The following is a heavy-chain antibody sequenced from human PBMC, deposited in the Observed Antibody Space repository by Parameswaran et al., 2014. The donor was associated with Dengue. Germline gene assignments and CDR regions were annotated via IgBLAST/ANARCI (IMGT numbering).Heavy chain of an antibody. CDR2: ISSSGSTI. D-gene: IGHD3-3*01. CDR3: AREGNDFWSGYSQDV. V-gene: IGHV3-48*03. Sequence: WIRQPPGKGLEWVSYISSSGSTIYYADSVKGRFTISRDNAKNSLYLQMNSLRAEDTAVYYCAREGNDFWSGYSQDVWGPRDHGHRLL. J-gene: IGHJ6*01.